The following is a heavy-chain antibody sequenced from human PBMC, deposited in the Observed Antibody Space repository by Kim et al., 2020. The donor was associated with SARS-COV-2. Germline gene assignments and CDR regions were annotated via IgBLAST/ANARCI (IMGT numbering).Heavy chain of an antibody. D-gene: IGHD3-10*01. CDR1: GGTFSSYA. CDR3: ARDVGIRRGHYFDY. J-gene: IGHJ4*02. CDR2: IIPIFGTA. Sequence: SVKVSCKASGGTFSSYAISWVRQAPGQGLEWMGGIIPIFGTANYAQKFQGRVTITADESTSTAYMELSSLRSEDTAVYYCARDVGIRRGHYFDYWGQGTLVTVSS. V-gene: IGHV1-69*13.